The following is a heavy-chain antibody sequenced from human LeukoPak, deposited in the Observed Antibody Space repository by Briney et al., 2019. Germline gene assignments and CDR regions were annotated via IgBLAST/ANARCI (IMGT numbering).Heavy chain of an antibody. D-gene: IGHD6-19*01. J-gene: IGHJ3*02. Sequence: PGGSLRLSCSASGFTFSSYAMHWVRQAPGKGLEYVSAISSNGGSTYYADSVKGRFTISRDNSKNTLYLQMSSLRAEDTAVYYCVKDRGSSGWGDAFDIWGQGTMVTVSS. CDR2: ISSNGGST. V-gene: IGHV3-64D*06. CDR1: GFTFSSYA. CDR3: VKDRGSSGWGDAFDI.